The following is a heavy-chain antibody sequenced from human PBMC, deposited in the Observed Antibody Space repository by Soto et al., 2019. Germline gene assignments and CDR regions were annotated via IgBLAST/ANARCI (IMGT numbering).Heavy chain of an antibody. CDR1: GYTFTSYG. CDR3: ASDLENGLGGGPALDY. Sequence: ASVKVSCKASGYTFTSYGIGWVRQAPGQGLEWMGWISAYNGNTNYAQKLQGRVTMTTDTSTSTAYMELRSLRSDDTAVYYCASDLENGLGGGPALDYWGQGTLVTVSS. D-gene: IGHD2-15*01. V-gene: IGHV1-18*01. CDR2: ISAYNGNT. J-gene: IGHJ4*02.